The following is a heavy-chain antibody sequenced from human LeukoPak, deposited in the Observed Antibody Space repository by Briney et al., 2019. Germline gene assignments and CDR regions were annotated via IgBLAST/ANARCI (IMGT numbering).Heavy chain of an antibody. D-gene: IGHD2-8*01. CDR3: ARDHLYCTNGVCYNWFDP. CDR2: IKQDGSEK. V-gene: IGHV3-7*01. Sequence: GGSLRLSCAASGFTFSNYWMSWVRQAPGKGLEWVANIKQDGSEKYYVDSVKGRFTISRDNSKNTLYLQMNSLRAEDTAVYYCARDHLYCTNGVCYNWFDPWGQGTLVTVSS. CDR1: GFTFSNYW. J-gene: IGHJ5*02.